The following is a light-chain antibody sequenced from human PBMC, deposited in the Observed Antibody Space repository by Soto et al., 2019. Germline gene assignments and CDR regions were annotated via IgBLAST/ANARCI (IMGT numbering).Light chain of an antibody. Sequence: QSVLTQPPSASGSPGQSVIISCTGTSSDVGGYNYISWYQQHPGRAPKLMIYEVSKRPSGVPDRFSGSKSGNTASLTVSGLQAEDEADYYCNSYAGSNNXVXXGGGXXLTVL. V-gene: IGLV2-8*01. J-gene: IGLJ2*01. CDR2: EVS. CDR3: NSYAGSNNXVX. CDR1: SSDVGGYNY.